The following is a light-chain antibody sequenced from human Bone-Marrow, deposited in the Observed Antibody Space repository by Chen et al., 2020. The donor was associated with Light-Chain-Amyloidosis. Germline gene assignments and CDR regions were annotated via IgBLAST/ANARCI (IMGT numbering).Light chain of an antibody. CDR1: QTISSNY. J-gene: IGKJ4*01. CDR2: GSS. CDR3: QQYGTSPLT. Sequence: EIVLTQSPGTLSLSPGEGANLSCRASQTISSNYLTWDQQKFGQAPRLLIYGSSSRATGIPDRVTGSGSGTDCTLTINRLEPEEFAMYYCQQYGTSPLTFGGGTKVEIK. V-gene: IGKV3-20*01.